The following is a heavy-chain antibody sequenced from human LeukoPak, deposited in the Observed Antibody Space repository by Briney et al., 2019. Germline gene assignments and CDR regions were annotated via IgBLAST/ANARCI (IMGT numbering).Heavy chain of an antibody. D-gene: IGHD3-22*01. Sequence: GGSLRLSCAASGFTFSSYARSWVRQAPGKGLEWVSAISGSGGSTYYADSVKGRLTISRDNSKNTLYLQMNSLRAEDTAVYYCAKDPYYDSSGLWPYYFDYWGQGILVTVSS. CDR1: GFTFSSYA. CDR3: AKDPYYDSSGLWPYYFDY. J-gene: IGHJ4*02. CDR2: ISGSGGST. V-gene: IGHV3-23*01.